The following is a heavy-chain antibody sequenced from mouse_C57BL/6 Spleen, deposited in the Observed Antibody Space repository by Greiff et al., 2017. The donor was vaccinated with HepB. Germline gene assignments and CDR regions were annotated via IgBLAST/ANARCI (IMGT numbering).Heavy chain of an antibody. V-gene: IGHV5-17*01. CDR2: ISSGSSTI. Sequence: DVKLVESGGGLVKPGGSLKLSCAASGFTFSDYGMHWVRQAPEKGLEWVAYISSGSSTIYYADTVKGRFTISRDNAKNTLFLQMTSLRSEDTAMYYCARIITTVVATRYFDVWGTGTTVTVSS. J-gene: IGHJ1*03. D-gene: IGHD1-1*01. CDR1: GFTFSDYG. CDR3: ARIITTVVATRYFDV.